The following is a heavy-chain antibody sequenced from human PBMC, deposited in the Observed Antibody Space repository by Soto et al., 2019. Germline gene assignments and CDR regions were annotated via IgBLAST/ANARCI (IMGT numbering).Heavy chain of an antibody. CDR1: SDSIGSPNW. CDR3: IRGVSGTTNDH. D-gene: IGHD4-17*01. CDR2: VFHNVGT. J-gene: IGHJ4*02. V-gene: IGHV4-4*02. Sequence: QVQLQESGPGQVKPSGTLSLTCAVSSDSIGSPNWWSWVRQSPEKGLEWIGEVFHNVGTNYNPSLKSRVTISVDTSKNQVSLNLSSVTAADTAVYYCIRGVSGTTNDHWDQGTMVTVSS.